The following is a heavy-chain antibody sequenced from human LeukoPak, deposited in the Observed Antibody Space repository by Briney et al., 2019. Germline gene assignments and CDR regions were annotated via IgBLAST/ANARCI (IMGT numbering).Heavy chain of an antibody. CDR3: ARGLRRGSGKKAYYYYGMDV. CDR1: GGSFSGYY. D-gene: IGHD3-10*01. Sequence: SETLSPTCAVYGGSFSGYYWSWIRQPPGKGLEWIGEINHSGSTNYNPSLKSRVTISVDTSKNQFSLKLSSVTAADTAVYYCARGLRRGSGKKAYYYYGMDVWGKGTTVTVSS. J-gene: IGHJ6*04. CDR2: INHSGST. V-gene: IGHV4-34*01.